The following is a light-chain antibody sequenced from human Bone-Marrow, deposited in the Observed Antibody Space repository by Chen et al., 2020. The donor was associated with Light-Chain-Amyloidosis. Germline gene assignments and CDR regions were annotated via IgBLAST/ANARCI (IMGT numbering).Light chain of an antibody. J-gene: IGLJ3*02. CDR3: QSYDSSLSGSV. V-gene: IGLV1-40*01. CDR2: GNS. CDR1: SSNIGAGYD. Sequence: QSVLTQPPSVSGAPGQRVTISCTGRSSNIGAGYDVHWYQQRPGTAPKLLIYGNSNLPSGVPARFSGSKSGTSASLAITGLQAGDEADYYCQSYDSSLSGSVFGGGTKLTVL.